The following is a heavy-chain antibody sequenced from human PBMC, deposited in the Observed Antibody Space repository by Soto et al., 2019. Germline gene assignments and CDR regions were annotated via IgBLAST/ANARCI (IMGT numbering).Heavy chain of an antibody. CDR2: IYHSGTT. J-gene: IGHJ6*02. V-gene: IGHV4-38-2*01. CDR3: ARGGEVGAQGSYYYYGADV. Sequence: PSETLSLTCAVSSFSISSGYYWGWVRQPPGKGLEWIGSIYHSGTTNYSPSLKSRVTISIDTSKNQFSLTLRSVTAADAAVYYCARGGEVGAQGSYYYYGADVWGHGTTVTVSS. D-gene: IGHD1-26*01. CDR1: SFSISSGYY.